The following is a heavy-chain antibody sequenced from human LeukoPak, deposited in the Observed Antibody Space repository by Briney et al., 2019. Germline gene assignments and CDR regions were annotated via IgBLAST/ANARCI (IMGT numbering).Heavy chain of an antibody. V-gene: IGHV4-4*07. CDR2: IYTSGST. CDR1: GGSISSYY. D-gene: IGHD3-22*01. Sequence: SEPLSLTCPVSGGSISSYYWSWIRQPAGKGLEWIGRIYTSGSTNYNPSLTRRVTMSVDTSKNQFSLKLSSVTAADTAVYYCAREYDSSGYYSFDYCGQGTLVTVSS. J-gene: IGHJ4*02. CDR3: AREYDSSGYYSFDY.